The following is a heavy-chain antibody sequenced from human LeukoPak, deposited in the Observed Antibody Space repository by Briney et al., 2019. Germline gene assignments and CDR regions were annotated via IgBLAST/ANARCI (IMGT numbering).Heavy chain of an antibody. Sequence: SETLSLTCTVSGGSISSSRNYWGWIRQPPGKRLEWIGSIHYSGSTYYSPSLKSRVTISVDTSKNQFSLKLSSVTAADTAVYYCARGSGGANYFDYWGQGALVTVSS. J-gene: IGHJ4*02. D-gene: IGHD3-10*01. CDR1: GGSISSSRNY. CDR2: IHYSGST. V-gene: IGHV4-39*01. CDR3: ARGSGGANYFDY.